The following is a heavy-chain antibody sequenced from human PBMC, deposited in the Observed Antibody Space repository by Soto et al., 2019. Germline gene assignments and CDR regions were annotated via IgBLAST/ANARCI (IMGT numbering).Heavy chain of an antibody. J-gene: IGHJ5*02. CDR2: IIPIFGTA. CDR1: GGTFSSYA. CDR3: ARSLLICSSTSREGWFAP. Sequence: QVQLVQSGAEVKKPGSSVKVSCKASGGTFSSYAISWVRQAPGQGLEWMGGIIPIFGTANYAQKFRGRVTITADESTSTAYMERSSLRSEDTAVYYWARSLLICSSTSREGWFAPWGQGTLVTVSS. D-gene: IGHD2-2*01. V-gene: IGHV1-69*01.